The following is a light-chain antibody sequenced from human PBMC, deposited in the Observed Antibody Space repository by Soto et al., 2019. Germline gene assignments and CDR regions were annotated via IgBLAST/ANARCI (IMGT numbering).Light chain of an antibody. Sequence: EIVLPQSPATLSSSPGERATLSCRASQSIDTYLAWYQRKPGQAPRLLIYDASDRATGIPARFSGSGAGTAFTLTIIGLEPEEFALYDCQQRYTWPLTFGGGTKVDIE. CDR1: QSIDTY. J-gene: IGKJ4*01. V-gene: IGKV3-11*01. CDR2: DAS. CDR3: QQRYTWPLT.